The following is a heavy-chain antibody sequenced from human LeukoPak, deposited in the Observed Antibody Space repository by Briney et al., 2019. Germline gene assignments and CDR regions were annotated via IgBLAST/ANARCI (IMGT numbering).Heavy chain of an antibody. V-gene: IGHV1-3*01. Sequence: ASVKVSCKASGYTFTSYAMHWVRQAPGQRLEWMGWINAGNGNTKYSQKFQGRVTTTRDTSASTAYMELSSLRSEDTAVYYCARSYCSGGSCYPAPVDYWGQGTLVTVSS. CDR2: INAGNGNT. CDR3: ARSYCSGGSCYPAPVDY. J-gene: IGHJ4*02. D-gene: IGHD2-15*01. CDR1: GYTFTSYA.